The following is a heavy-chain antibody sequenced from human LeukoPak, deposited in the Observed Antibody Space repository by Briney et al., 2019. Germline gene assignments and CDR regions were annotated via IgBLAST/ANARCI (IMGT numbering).Heavy chain of an antibody. V-gene: IGHV1-2*02. J-gene: IGHJ3*02. D-gene: IGHD3-22*01. CDR1: GYTFTVYY. Sequence: GASVKVSCKASGYTFTVYYMHWVRQAPGQGLEWMGWINPNSGGTNYAQKFQGRVTMTRDTSNSTAYMELSRLRSDDTAVYYCARDRGRRGITMRSDAFDIWGQGTMVTVSS. CDR3: ARDRGRRGITMRSDAFDI. CDR2: INPNSGGT.